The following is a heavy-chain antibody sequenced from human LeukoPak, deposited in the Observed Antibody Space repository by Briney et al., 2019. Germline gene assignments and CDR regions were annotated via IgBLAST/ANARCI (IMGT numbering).Heavy chain of an antibody. CDR1: GGTFSSYA. Sequence: SVKVSCKASGGTFSSYAISWVRQAPGQGLEWMGGIIPIFGTANYAQKFQGRVTITTDESTSTAYMELSSLRSEDTAVYYCARAYCGGDCYSFWPRYYYYYYYMDVWGKRTTVTVSS. CDR3: ARAYCGGDCYSFWPRYYYYYYYMDV. D-gene: IGHD2-21*02. V-gene: IGHV1-69*05. CDR2: IIPIFGTA. J-gene: IGHJ6*03.